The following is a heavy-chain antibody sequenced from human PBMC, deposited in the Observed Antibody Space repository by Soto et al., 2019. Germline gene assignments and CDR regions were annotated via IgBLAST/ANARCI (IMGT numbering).Heavy chain of an antibody. J-gene: IGHJ4*02. D-gene: IGHD1-7*01. CDR3: AKFMNWNYGRGNDY. Sequence: GGSLRLSCAASGFTFSSYAMSWVRQAPGKGLEWVSAISGSGGSTYYADSVKGRFTISRDNSKNTLYLQMNSLRAEDTAVYYCAKFMNWNYGRGNDYWGQGTLVTVSS. V-gene: IGHV3-23*01. CDR1: GFTFSSYA. CDR2: ISGSGGST.